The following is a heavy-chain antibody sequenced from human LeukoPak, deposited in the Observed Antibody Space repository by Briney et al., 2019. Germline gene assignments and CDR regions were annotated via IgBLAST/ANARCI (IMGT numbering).Heavy chain of an antibody. CDR2: FDPEDGET. D-gene: IGHD6-13*01. CDR1: GYTLTELS. V-gene: IGHV1-24*01. CDR3: ATTSIAAAGTNLFDY. J-gene: IGHJ4*02. Sequence: ASVKVSCKVSGYTLTELSIHWVRQAPGKGLEWMGGFDPEDGETIYAQKFQGRVTMTEDTSTDTAYMELSSLRSEDTAVYYCATTSIAAAGTNLFDYWGQGTLVTVSS.